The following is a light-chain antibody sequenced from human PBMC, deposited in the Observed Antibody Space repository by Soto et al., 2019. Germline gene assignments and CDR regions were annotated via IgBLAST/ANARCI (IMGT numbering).Light chain of an antibody. Sequence: QSVLTQPPSVSGAPGQRVTISCTGSSSNIGADYHVHWYQQLPGTAPKLLIYDNTNRPSGVPDRFSGSKSGTSASLAITGLQAEDEADYYCQSYDSSLSVVFGGGTKVT. CDR3: QSYDSSLSVV. CDR1: SSNIGADYH. J-gene: IGLJ2*01. CDR2: DNT. V-gene: IGLV1-40*01.